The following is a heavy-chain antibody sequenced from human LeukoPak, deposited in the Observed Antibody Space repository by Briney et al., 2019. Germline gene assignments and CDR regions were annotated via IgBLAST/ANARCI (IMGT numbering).Heavy chain of an antibody. CDR2: IYTTGST. V-gene: IGHV4-4*07. D-gene: IGHD3-10*01. Sequence: SETLSLTCTVSGGSIHIYYWSWVRQSAGKGLEWIGRIYTTGSTSYNPSLKSRVTMSIDTSKNQFSLRLSSVTAADTAVYYCARDRGYFDYWGQGTLVTVSS. CDR3: ARDRGYFDY. J-gene: IGHJ4*02. CDR1: GGSIHIYY.